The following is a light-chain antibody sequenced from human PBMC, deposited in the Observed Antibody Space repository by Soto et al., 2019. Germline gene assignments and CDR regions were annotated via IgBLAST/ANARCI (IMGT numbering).Light chain of an antibody. J-gene: IGLJ1*01. CDR1: SSDVGGYNY. Sequence: QSALTQPASVSGSPGQSITISCTGTSSDVGGYNYVSRYQHHPGKAPKLIIYDVSNRPSGVSIRFSASKSDNTASLTISGLQPEDEADYHCSSYTTSNTRQIVFGTGTKVTVL. V-gene: IGLV2-14*03. CDR2: DVS. CDR3: SSYTTSNTRQIV.